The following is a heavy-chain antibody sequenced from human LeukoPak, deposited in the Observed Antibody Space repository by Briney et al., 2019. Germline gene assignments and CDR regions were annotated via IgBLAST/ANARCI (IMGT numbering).Heavy chain of an antibody. CDR2: IRYDGSNK. D-gene: IGHD6-19*01. V-gene: IGHV3-30*02. CDR1: GFTFSSYG. J-gene: IGHJ3*02. Sequence: GGSLRLSCAASGFTFSSYGMHWVRQAPGKGLEWVAFIRYDGSNKYYADSVKGRFTISRDNSKNTLYLQMNSLRAEDTAVYYCARGIAVAGTVAFDIWGQGTMVTVSS. CDR3: ARGIAVAGTVAFDI.